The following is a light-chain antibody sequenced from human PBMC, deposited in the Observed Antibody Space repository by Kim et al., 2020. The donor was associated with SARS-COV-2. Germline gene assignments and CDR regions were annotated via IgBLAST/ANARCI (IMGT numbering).Light chain of an antibody. V-gene: IGKV1-8*01. Sequence: IQMTQSPSSVSASVGDRVTITCRASQGISSYLAWYQQKPGKAPKLLIYAASTLQSGVPSRFSGSGSGTDFTLTISCLQSEDFATYYCQQYYSYPLTFGGGTKVDIK. J-gene: IGKJ4*01. CDR3: QQYYSYPLT. CDR1: QGISSY. CDR2: AAS.